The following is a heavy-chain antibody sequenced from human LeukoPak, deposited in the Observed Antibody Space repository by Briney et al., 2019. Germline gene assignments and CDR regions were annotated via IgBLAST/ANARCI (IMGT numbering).Heavy chain of an antibody. CDR2: ISGGGGHII. J-gene: IGHJ5*02. V-gene: IGHV3-23*01. CDR3: ARERQQYNWKEFDP. CDR1: RLTFSIYA. D-gene: IGHD1-20*01. Sequence: GGSMRLSTEESRLTFSIYAMSWIRQDPGKGLEWVSAISGGGGHIIYYADSVKGRFTISRDDSKNTLYLQMNSLRAEDTAVYYCARERQQYNWKEFDPWGQGTLVTVSS.